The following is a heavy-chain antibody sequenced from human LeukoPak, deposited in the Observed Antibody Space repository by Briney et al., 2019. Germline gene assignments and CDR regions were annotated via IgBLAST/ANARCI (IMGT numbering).Heavy chain of an antibody. CDR2: INGDASNT. J-gene: IGHJ4*02. D-gene: IGHD2-2*01. Sequence: GGSLRLSCAASGLTFNSYWMHWVRQVAGKGLVWVARINGDASNTTYADSVKGRFTISRDNSKNTLYLQMNSLRAEDTAVYYCAKGRQTPPTNWGQGTLVTVSS. CDR1: GLTFNSYW. CDR3: AKGRQTPPTN. V-gene: IGHV3-74*03.